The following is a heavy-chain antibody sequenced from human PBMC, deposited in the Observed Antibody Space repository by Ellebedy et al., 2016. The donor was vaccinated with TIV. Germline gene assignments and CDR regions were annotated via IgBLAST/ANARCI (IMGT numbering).Heavy chain of an antibody. CDR1: GFTVSSNY. CDR3: ARDGGPIAAAADD. V-gene: IGHV3-66*01. Sequence: GESLKISCAASGFTVSSNYMSWARQAPGKGLEWVSLIYSGGGTSYAGSVKGRFTISRDNAKNSLYLQMNSLRAEDTAVYYCARDGGPIAAAADDWGQGTLVTVSS. CDR2: IYSGGGT. J-gene: IGHJ4*02. D-gene: IGHD6-13*01.